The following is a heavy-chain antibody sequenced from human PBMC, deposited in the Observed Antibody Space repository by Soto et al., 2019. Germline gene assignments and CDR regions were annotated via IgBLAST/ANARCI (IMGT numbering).Heavy chain of an antibody. D-gene: IGHD2-15*01. CDR1: GYTFTGYY. V-gene: IGHV1-2*02. CDR3: ARVNVVVVATTRAYYFDY. CDR2: INPNTGGT. J-gene: IGHJ4*02. Sequence: QVQLVQSGAEVKKPGASVKVSCKASGYTFTGYYMHWVRQAPGQGLAWMGWINPNTGGTNYAQKVQGRVTKTRDTSRGTAYMELCRRRSDDTVVYYCARVNVVVVATTRAYYFDYGGQVTLFTVSS.